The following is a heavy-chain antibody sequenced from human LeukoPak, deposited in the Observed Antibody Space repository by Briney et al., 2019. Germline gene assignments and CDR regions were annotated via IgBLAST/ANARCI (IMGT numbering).Heavy chain of an antibody. CDR3: ARGSGYCSSTSCYTRYDAFDI. J-gene: IGHJ3*02. D-gene: IGHD2-2*02. V-gene: IGHV1-69*13. Sequence: ASVKVSCKASGGTFSSYAISWVRQAPGQGLEWMGGIIPIFDTANYAQKFQGRVTITADESTSTAYMELSSLRSEDTAVYYCARGSGYCSSTSCYTRYDAFDIWGQGTMVTVSS. CDR2: IIPIFDTA. CDR1: GGTFSSYA.